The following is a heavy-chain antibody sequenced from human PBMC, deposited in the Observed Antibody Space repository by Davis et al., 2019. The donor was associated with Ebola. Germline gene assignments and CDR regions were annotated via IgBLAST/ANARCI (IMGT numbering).Heavy chain of an antibody. Sequence: GESLKIPCEASGFSFTNYAMNWVRQGPGQGLEWVSGISGAGYNTYHADSVKGRFTISRDNSKNTLYLQMNSLSAEDTAVYYCATCGFCISSSGIDYRGQGTLVTVSS. V-gene: IGHV3-23*01. D-gene: IGHD6-19*01. J-gene: IGHJ4*02. CDR3: ATCGFCISSSGIDY. CDR1: GFSFTNYA. CDR2: ISGAGYNT.